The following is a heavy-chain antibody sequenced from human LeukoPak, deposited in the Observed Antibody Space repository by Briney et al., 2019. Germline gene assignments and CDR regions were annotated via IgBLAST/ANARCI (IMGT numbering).Heavy chain of an antibody. CDR2: INHSGST. CDR1: GESFSDYY. Sequence: PSETLSLTCAMYGESFSDYYWSWIHQPPGKGLEWIGEINHSGSTNYNPSLKSRVTISIDTSKKQFSLKLSSVTAADTAVYYCARGYFQGLQDDWGQGTLVTVSS. CDR3: ARGYFQGLQDD. V-gene: IGHV4-34*01. D-gene: IGHD5-24*01. J-gene: IGHJ4*02.